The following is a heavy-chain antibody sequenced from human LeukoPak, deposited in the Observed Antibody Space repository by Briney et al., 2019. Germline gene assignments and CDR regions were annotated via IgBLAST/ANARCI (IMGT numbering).Heavy chain of an antibody. D-gene: IGHD2-15*01. CDR3: AREEHCSGGSCPAHDMDV. Sequence: GASVKVSCKASGYTFTGYYMHWVRQVPGQGLEWMGWINPNSGGTNYAQKFQGRVTMTRDTSISTAYMELSRLRSDDTAVYYCAREEHCSGGSCPAHDMDVWGKGTTVTVSS. J-gene: IGHJ6*03. V-gene: IGHV1-2*02. CDR2: INPNSGGT. CDR1: GYTFTGYY.